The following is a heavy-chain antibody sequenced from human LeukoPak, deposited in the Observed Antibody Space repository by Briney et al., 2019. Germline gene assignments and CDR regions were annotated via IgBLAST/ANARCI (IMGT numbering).Heavy chain of an antibody. CDR3: ARQTPRGYYFDY. CDR1: GITFSSYG. J-gene: IGHJ4*02. D-gene: IGHD3-10*01. CDR2: ISYDGTNK. Sequence: GGSLRLSCAASGITFSSYGMHWVRQAPGKGLEWVALISYDGTNKYYADSVKGRFTISRDNSKNTLYLQMNSLRAADTAVYYCARQTPRGYYFDYWGQGTLVTVSS. V-gene: IGHV3-30*03.